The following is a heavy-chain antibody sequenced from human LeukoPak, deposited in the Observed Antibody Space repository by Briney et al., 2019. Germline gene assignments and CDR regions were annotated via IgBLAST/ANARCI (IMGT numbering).Heavy chain of an antibody. CDR3: ATAAWGSGSYYYFDY. CDR1: GYTLTELS. D-gene: IGHD3-10*01. J-gene: IGHJ4*02. V-gene: IGHV1-24*01. Sequence: GASVKVSCKVSGYTLTELSMHWVRQAPGKGLEWMGGFDPEDGETIYAQKFQGRVTMTEDTSTDTAYMELSSLRFEDTAVYYCATAAWGSGSYYYFDYWGQGTLVTVSS. CDR2: FDPEDGET.